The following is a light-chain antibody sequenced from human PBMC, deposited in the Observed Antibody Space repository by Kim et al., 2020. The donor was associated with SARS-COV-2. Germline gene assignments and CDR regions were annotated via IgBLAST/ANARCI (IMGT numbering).Light chain of an antibody. CDR3: ATWDDIVKGVV. V-gene: IGLV1-44*01. CDR1: NSNIGTNS. CDR2: DND. Sequence: QSVLTQPPSASGTPGQRVTISCSGSNSNIGTNSVHWYRQLPGTAPTLLIHDNDERPSGVPDRFSGSRSGTSASLAISGLQSEDEAIYHCATWDDIVKGVVFGGGTQLTVL. J-gene: IGLJ3*02.